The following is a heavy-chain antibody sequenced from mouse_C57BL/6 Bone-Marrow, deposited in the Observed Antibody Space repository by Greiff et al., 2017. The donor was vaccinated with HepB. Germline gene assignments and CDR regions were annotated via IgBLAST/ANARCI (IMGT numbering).Heavy chain of an antibody. Sequence: VKLMESGPELVKPGASVKISCKASGYAFSSSWMNWVKQRPGKGLEWIGRIYPGDGDTNYNGKFKGKATLTADKSSSTAYMQLSSLTSEDSAVYFCARRSNYSYWYFDVWGTGTTVTVSS. D-gene: IGHD2-5*01. CDR2: IYPGDGDT. CDR3: ARRSNYSYWYFDV. CDR1: GYAFSSSW. J-gene: IGHJ1*03. V-gene: IGHV1-82*01.